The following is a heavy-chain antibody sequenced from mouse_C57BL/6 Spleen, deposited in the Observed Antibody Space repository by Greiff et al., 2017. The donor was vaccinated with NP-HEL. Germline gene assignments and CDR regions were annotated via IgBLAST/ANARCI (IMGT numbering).Heavy chain of an antibody. J-gene: IGHJ4*01. CDR3: AYYSNPYAMDY. Sequence: QVQLQQSGPDLVKPGASVKISCKASGYAFSSSWMNWVKQRPGKGLEWIGRIYPGDGDTNYNGKFKGKATLTADKSSSTAYMQLSSLTSEDSAVYFCAYYSNPYAMDYWGQGTSVTVSS. CDR1: GYAFSSSW. D-gene: IGHD2-5*01. V-gene: IGHV1-82*01. CDR2: IYPGDGDT.